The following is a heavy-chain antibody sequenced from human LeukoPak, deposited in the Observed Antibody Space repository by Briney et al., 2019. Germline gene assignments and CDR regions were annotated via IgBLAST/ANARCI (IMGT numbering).Heavy chain of an antibody. Sequence: SETLSLTCTVSGGSISSGGYYWSWIRQHPGKGLEWIGYIYYSGSTYYNPSLKSRVTISVDTPKNQFSLKLSSVTAADTAVYYCARQAGTVRGVFDYWGREPWSPSPQ. CDR3: ARQAGTVRGVFDY. CDR2: IYYSGST. J-gene: IGHJ4*02. D-gene: IGHD3-10*01. CDR1: GGSISSGGYY. V-gene: IGHV4-31*03.